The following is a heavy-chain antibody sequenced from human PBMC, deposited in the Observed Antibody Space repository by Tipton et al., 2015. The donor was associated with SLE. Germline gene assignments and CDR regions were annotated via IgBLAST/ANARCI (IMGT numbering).Heavy chain of an antibody. CDR3: ARDDWGNYYGMDV. V-gene: IGHV4-59*12. J-gene: IGHJ6*02. Sequence: TLSLTCTVSGGSIISYYWNFIRQAPGKGLEWIGHIYYSGTTDYNPSLKSRVTISVDTSKNQFSLKLSSVTAADTAVYYCARDDWGNYYGMDVWGQGTTVTVSS. CDR1: GGSIISYY. CDR2: IYYSGTT. D-gene: IGHD3-9*01.